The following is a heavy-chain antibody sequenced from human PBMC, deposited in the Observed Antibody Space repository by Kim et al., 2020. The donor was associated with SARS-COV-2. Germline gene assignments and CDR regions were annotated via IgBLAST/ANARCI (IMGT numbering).Heavy chain of an antibody. V-gene: IGHV3-9*01. CDR3: AKVGIVGATTYGPDAFDI. CDR2: ISWNSGSI. D-gene: IGHD1-26*01. Sequence: GGSLRLSCAASGFTFDDYAMHWVRQAPGKGLEWVSGISWNSGSIGYADSVKGRFTISRDNAKNSLYLQMNSLRAEDTALYYCAKVGIVGATTYGPDAFDIWGQGTMVTVSS. J-gene: IGHJ3*02. CDR1: GFTFDDYA.